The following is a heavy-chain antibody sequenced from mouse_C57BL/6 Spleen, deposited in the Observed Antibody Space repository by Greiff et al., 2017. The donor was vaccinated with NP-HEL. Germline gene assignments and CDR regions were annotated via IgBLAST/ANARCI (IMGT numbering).Heavy chain of an antibody. CDR2: INPNNGGT. D-gene: IGHD1-1*01. CDR1: GYTFTDYY. CDR3: ARPHYYGSSPYAMDY. Sequence: EVKLQQSGPELVKPGASVKISCKASGYTFTDYYMNWVKQSHGKSLEWIGDINPNNGGTSYNQKFKGKATLTEDKSSSTAYMELRSLTSEDSAVYYCARPHYYGSSPYAMDYWGQGTSVTVSS. V-gene: IGHV1-26*01. J-gene: IGHJ4*01.